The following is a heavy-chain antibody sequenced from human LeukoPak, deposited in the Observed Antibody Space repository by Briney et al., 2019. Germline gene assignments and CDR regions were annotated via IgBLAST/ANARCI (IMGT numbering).Heavy chain of an antibody. CDR1: GYSFTSYR. Sequence: GESLKISCKGSGYSFTSYRIGWVRQMPGKGLEWMGIIYPGDSDTRYSPSFQGQVTISADKSISTAYLQWSSLKASDTAMYYCARGKVPASITFDPWGQGTLVTVSS. D-gene: IGHD2-2*01. V-gene: IGHV5-51*01. J-gene: IGHJ5*02. CDR3: ARGKVPASITFDP. CDR2: IYPGDSDT.